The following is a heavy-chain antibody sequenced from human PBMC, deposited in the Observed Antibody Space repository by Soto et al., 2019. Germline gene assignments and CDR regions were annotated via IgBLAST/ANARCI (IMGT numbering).Heavy chain of an antibody. J-gene: IGHJ4*02. V-gene: IGHV2-5*02. D-gene: IGHD6-19*01. CDR2: IYWADNK. CDR3: AHGAGWLFDY. CDR1: GFSLNTRAVG. Sequence: QITLEESGPAPVKPTQTLTLTCTFSGFSLNTRAVGVGWIRQPPGKALEWLAFIYWADNKYYSPSLKSRLTITKDTSKNQVVLTMTNTGPVDTATYYCAHGAGWLFDYWGQGTQVTVSS.